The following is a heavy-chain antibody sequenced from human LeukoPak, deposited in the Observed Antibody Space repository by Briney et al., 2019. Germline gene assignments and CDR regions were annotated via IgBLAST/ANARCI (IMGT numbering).Heavy chain of an antibody. D-gene: IGHD2-2*01. CDR2: IYYSGTT. CDR1: GGSISSHY. V-gene: IGHV4-59*11. Sequence: SETLSLTCTVSGGSISSHYWSWIQQPPGKGLEWIGYIYYSGTTNYNPSLKSRVTISVDTSKNQFSLKLSSVTAADTAVYYCARASCSSTSCYAVPFDIWGQGTMVTVSS. J-gene: IGHJ3*02. CDR3: ARASCSSTSCYAVPFDI.